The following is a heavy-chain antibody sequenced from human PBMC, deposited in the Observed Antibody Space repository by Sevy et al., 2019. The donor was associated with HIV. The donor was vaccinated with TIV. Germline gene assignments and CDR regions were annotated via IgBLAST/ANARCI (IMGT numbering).Heavy chain of an antibody. CDR1: GYTFTSYG. V-gene: IGHV1-18*01. D-gene: IGHD2-15*01. J-gene: IGHJ5*02. CDR2: ISAYNGNT. Sequence: ASVKVSCKASGYTFTSYGISWVRQAPGQGLEWMGWISAYNGNTNNAQKLQGRVTMTTDTSTRTAYMELRSLRSDDTAVYYCARAAYCSGGSCYPFGFDPWGQGTLVTVSS. CDR3: ARAAYCSGGSCYPFGFDP.